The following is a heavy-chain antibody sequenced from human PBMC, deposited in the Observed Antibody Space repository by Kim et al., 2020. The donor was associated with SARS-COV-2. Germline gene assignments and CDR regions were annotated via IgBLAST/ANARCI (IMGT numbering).Heavy chain of an antibody. D-gene: IGHD3-3*01. CDR3: ARDNEEITIFGVVILEY. V-gene: IGHV3-21*01. CDR1: GFTFSSYS. Sequence: GGSLRLSCAASGFTFSSYSMNWVRQAPGKGLEWVSSISSSSSYIYYADSVKGRFTISRDNAKNSLYLQMNSLRAEDTAVYYCARDNEEITIFGVVILEYWGQGTLVTVSS. J-gene: IGHJ4*02. CDR2: ISSSSSYI.